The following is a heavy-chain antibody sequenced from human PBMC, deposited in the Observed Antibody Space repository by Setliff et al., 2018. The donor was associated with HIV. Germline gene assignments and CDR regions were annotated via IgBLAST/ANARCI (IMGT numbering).Heavy chain of an antibody. CDR1: GFTFSSNA. D-gene: IGHD3-10*01. CDR2: ISSNGGST. CDR3: ARDQLAMVRRNGMDV. Sequence: PGGSLRLSCSASGFTFSSNAMHWVRQAPGKGLEYVSSISSNGGSTYYADSVKGRFTISRDNSKNTLYVKMNSLRVEDTAVYYCARDQLAMVRRNGMDVWGQGTTVTVSS. J-gene: IGHJ6*02. V-gene: IGHV3-64*04.